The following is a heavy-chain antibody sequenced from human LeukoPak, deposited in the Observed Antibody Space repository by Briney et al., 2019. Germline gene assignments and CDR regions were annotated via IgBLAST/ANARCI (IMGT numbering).Heavy chain of an antibody. J-gene: IGHJ4*02. CDR1: GYTFTDYF. CDR3: ARGLYGGNSAAGY. V-gene: IGHV1-2*06. CDR2: INPDSGGT. Sequence: ASVKVSCKASGYTFTDYFMHWVRQAPGQGLEWLGRINPDSGGTNSAQKFQGRVTMTRDTSISTAYMELSRLRSDDTAVYYCARGLYGGNSAAGYWGQGTLVTVSS. D-gene: IGHD4-23*01.